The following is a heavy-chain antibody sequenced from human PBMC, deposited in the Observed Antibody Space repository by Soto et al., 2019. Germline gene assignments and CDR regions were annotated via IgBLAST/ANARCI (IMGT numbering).Heavy chain of an antibody. CDR1: RVAFSKFI. J-gene: IGHJ6*02. CDR2: IIPIFGTA. CDR3: AKVRYSSPMGYYYGMDV. D-gene: IGHD6-19*01. V-gene: IGHV1-69*13. Sequence: SVKVSCKASRVAFSKFIVTWVRQAPGLGLEWVGGIIPIFGTANYAQKFQGRVTITADESTSTSYMEVNNLRSEDTAVYYCAKVRYSSPMGYYYGMDVWGQGTTVTGSS.